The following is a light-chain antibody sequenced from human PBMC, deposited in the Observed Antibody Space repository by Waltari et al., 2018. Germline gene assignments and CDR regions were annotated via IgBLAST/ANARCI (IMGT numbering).Light chain of an antibody. J-gene: IGKJ5*01. Sequence: DIQMTQSPSTLSASVGDRVTITCRASQSISSWLAWYQQKPGKAPKLLIYDASTLQSGVPSRFSGSGSGTEFTLTISSLQPDDFATYYCQQFNSYSSVTFGQGTRLEIQ. CDR1: QSISSW. V-gene: IGKV1-5*01. CDR2: DAS. CDR3: QQFNSYSSVT.